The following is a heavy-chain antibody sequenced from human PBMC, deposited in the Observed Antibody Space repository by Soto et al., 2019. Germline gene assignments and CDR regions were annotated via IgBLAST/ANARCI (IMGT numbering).Heavy chain of an antibody. Sequence: GASVKVSCKASGYTFTSYAMHWVRQAPGQRREWMGWINAGNGNTKYSQKFQGRVTITRDTSASTAYMELSSLRSEDTAVYYCARDKPVGYSSSWYDYYYGMDVWGQGTTVTSP. CDR3: ARDKPVGYSSSWYDYYYGMDV. CDR1: GYTFTSYA. CDR2: INAGNGNT. D-gene: IGHD6-13*01. J-gene: IGHJ6*02. V-gene: IGHV1-3*01.